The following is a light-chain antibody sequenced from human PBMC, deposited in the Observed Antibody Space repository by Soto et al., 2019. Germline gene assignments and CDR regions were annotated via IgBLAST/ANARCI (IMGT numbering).Light chain of an antibody. CDR1: QSVSSSY. CDR2: GAS. V-gene: IGKV3-15*01. Sequence: EIVMTQSPATLSVSPGEIATLSFSASQSVSSSYLAWYQQKPGQAPRLLIYGASTRATGIPARFSGSGSGTEFTLTISSLQSEDFAVYYCQQYNNWPPVTFGGGTKVDIK. CDR3: QQYNNWPPVT. J-gene: IGKJ4*01.